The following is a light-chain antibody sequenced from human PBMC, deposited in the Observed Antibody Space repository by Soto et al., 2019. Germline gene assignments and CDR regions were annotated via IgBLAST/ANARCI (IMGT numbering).Light chain of an antibody. Sequence: EKVMTQSPGSLSVSPGERAALSCRASQSVGSNLAWYQRKPGQAPRLLIYGASTRATGIPSRFSGSGSGTDFTLTISSLQPEDFATYYCQQANSFPWTFGQGTKVEIK. V-gene: IGKV3-15*01. CDR3: QQANSFPWT. CDR1: QSVGSN. CDR2: GAS. J-gene: IGKJ1*01.